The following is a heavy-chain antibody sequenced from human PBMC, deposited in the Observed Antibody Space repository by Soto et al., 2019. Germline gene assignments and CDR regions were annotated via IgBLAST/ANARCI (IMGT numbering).Heavy chain of an antibody. CDR2: IYYNGST. J-gene: IGHJ1*01. V-gene: IGHV4-31*03. CDR1: VDSITSGGYY. D-gene: IGHD3-22*01. CDR3: ARVESRGYYDSSAYTFDEYLQH. Sequence: TLSLTCTVSVDSITSGGYYWNCIRQHPWNALEWIGYIYYNGSTYYNPSLKSRVTISVDTSKNQFSLKLSSVTAADTAVYYCARVESRGYYDSSAYTFDEYLQHWGQRTMVTVCS.